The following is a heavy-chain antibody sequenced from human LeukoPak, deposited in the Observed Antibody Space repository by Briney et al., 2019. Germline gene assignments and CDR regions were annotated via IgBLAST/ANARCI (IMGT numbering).Heavy chain of an antibody. D-gene: IGHD5-24*01. CDR1: GYTFTGYY. J-gene: IGHJ4*02. CDR2: INPNSGGT. Sequence: ASVKVSCKASGYTFTGYYIHWVRQAPGQGLEWMGRINPNSGGTNYAQKFQGRVTMTRDTSISTAYMELSRLRSDDTAVYYCARLRRDGYNFGGIDHWGQGTLVTVSS. V-gene: IGHV1-2*06. CDR3: ARLRRDGYNFGGIDH.